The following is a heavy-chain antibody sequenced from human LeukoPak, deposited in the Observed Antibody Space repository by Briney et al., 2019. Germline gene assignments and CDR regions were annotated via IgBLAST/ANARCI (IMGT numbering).Heavy chain of an antibody. V-gene: IGHV3-30*02. CDR3: AKDRCSNGIGCLYYYMDV. CDR2: IQYDRSNQ. J-gene: IGHJ6*03. Sequence: PGGSLRLSCAASGFTFSTYGMHWVRQAPGKGLEWVAYIQYDRSNQQYAGSVKGRFSISRDNSKNTLYLHMNSLRAEDTAVYYCAKDRCSNGIGCLYYYMDVWGKGTTVTVSS. D-gene: IGHD2-8*01. CDR1: GFTFSTYG.